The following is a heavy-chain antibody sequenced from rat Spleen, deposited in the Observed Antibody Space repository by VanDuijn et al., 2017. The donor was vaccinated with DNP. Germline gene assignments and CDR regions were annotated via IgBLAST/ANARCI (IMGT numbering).Heavy chain of an antibody. V-gene: IGHV5-25*01. D-gene: IGHD1-12*02. Sequence: EVQLVESGGGLVQPGRSLKLSCEASGFTFSDFYMAWARQTPTKGLEWFATISTNGGGTYYRNSVRGRFTISRDNAKSTLYLQMYSLRSEDMATYYCVRPDYYDGIYPHYWCQGVMVTVSS. CDR1: GFTFSDFY. CDR2: ISTNGGGT. J-gene: IGHJ2*01. CDR3: VRPDYYDGIYPHY.